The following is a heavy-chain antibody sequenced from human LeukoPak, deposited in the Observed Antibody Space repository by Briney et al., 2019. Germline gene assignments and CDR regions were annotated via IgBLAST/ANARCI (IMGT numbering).Heavy chain of an antibody. J-gene: IGHJ4*02. CDR1: GGSISSYD. D-gene: IGHD2-15*01. V-gene: IGHV4-4*07. CDR2: IYNTGST. CDR3: ARDRGPYCSGGSCFDY. Sequence: SETLSLICTVSGGSISSYDWSWIRQPAGKGLEWIGRIYNTGSTNYNPSLTSRVTLSLDTSKNQVSLKLSSVTAADTAVCFCARDRGPYCSGGSCFDYWGQGILVTVSS.